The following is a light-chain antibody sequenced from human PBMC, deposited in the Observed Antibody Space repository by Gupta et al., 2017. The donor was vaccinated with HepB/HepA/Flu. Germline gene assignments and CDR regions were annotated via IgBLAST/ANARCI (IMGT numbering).Light chain of an antibody. CDR2: YKSDSDN. CDR3: AIWDRSAWV. V-gene: IGLV5-45*02. CDR1: SGIDVTTYR. Sequence: QAVLTQPSSLSESPGASASLTCTLHSGIDVTTYRIYWYQQKPGSPPQYLLRYKSDSDNHQGSGVPSRFSGSKDASANAGILLISGLRSEDEADYYCAIWDRSAWVFGGGTKLTVL. J-gene: IGLJ3*02.